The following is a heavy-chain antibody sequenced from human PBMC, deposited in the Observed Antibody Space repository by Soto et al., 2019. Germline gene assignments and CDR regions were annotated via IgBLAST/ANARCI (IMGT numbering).Heavy chain of an antibody. D-gene: IGHD5-18*01. V-gene: IGHV4-31*03. Sequence: SETLSLTCTVSGGSISSGGYYWSWIRQHPGKGLEWIGYIYYSGSTYYNPSLKSRVTISVDTSKNQFSLKLSSVTAADTAVYYCAREGGDSYGYVDYWGQGTLVTVSS. CDR1: GGSISSGGYY. J-gene: IGHJ4*02. CDR3: AREGGDSYGYVDY. CDR2: IYYSGST.